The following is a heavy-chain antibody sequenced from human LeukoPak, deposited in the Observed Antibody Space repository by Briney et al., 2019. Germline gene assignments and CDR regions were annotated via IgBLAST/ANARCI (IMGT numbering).Heavy chain of an antibody. CDR3: ARNANPTDAFDI. Sequence: PSETLSLTCAVYGGSFSGYYWSWIRQPPGKGLEWIGEINHSGSTNYNPSLKSRVTISVDTSKNQFSLKLSSVTAADTAVYYCARNANPTDAFDIWGQGTMVTVFS. V-gene: IGHV4-34*01. CDR1: GGSFSGYY. D-gene: IGHD2-2*01. J-gene: IGHJ3*02. CDR2: INHSGST.